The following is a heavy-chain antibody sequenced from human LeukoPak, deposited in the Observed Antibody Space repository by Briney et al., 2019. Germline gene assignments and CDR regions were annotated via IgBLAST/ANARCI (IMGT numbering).Heavy chain of an antibody. CDR1: GGSISSYY. CDR2: IYYSGST. J-gene: IGHJ4*02. CDR3: ARSPDGLYYFDY. Sequence: PSETLSLTCTVSGGSISSYYWSWIRQPPGKGLEWIGYIYYSGSTNYNPSLKSRVTISVDTSKNQFSLKLSSVTAADTAVYYCARSPDGLYYFDYWGQGTLVTVSS. D-gene: IGHD3-10*01. V-gene: IGHV4-59*01.